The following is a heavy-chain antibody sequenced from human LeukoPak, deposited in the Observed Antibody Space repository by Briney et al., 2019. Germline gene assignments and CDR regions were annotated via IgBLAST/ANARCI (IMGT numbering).Heavy chain of an antibody. CDR3: ARTTRSGYYWYFDL. D-gene: IGHD3-3*01. Sequence: ASVKVSCKASGYTFTSYDINWVRQATGQGLEWMGWMNPNSGNTGYAQEFQGRVTMTRNTSISTAYMELSSLRSEDTAVYYCARTTRSGYYWYFDLWGRGTLVTVSS. CDR2: MNPNSGNT. V-gene: IGHV1-8*01. CDR1: GYTFTSYD. J-gene: IGHJ2*01.